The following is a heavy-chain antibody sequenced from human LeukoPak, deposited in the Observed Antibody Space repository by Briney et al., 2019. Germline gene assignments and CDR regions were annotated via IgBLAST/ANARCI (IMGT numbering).Heavy chain of an antibody. D-gene: IGHD1-26*01. V-gene: IGHV4-34*01. CDR2: INHSGST. CDR1: GGSFSGYY. J-gene: IGHJ1*01. CDR3: ATPYGSYYNAEYFQH. Sequence: SETLSLTCAVYGGSFSGYYWSWIRQPPGKGLEWIGEINHSGSTNYNPSLKSRVTISVDTSKNQFSLKLSSVTAADTAVYYCATPYGSYYNAEYFQHWGRHPGHRLL.